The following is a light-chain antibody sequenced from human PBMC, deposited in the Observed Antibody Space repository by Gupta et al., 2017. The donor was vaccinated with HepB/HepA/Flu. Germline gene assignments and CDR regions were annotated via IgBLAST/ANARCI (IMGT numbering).Light chain of an antibody. Sequence: QPVLTQPPSASGTPGPRVTLSCSGSSSNIGNDNAYWYQQLPGTAPKLLIYNDNQRPSGVPDRFSGSKSGTTASLAISGLRSEDEADYYCVGWDDSLSGYVFGAGTKVTVL. CDR1: SSNIGNDN. CDR3: VGWDDSLSGYV. J-gene: IGLJ1*01. V-gene: IGLV1-47*02. CDR2: NDN.